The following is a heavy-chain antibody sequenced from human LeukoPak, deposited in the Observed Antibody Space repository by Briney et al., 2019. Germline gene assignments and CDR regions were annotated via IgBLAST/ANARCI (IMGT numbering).Heavy chain of an antibody. CDR1: GDSISSSSYY. V-gene: IGHV4-39*07. Sequence: EASETLSLTCTVSGDSISSSSYYWGWIRQPPGKELEWIGSIYYSGSTYYNPSLKSRVTISVDTSKNQFSLKLSSVTAADTAVYYCARNYGSGSYFRYTFDPWGQGTLVTVSS. D-gene: IGHD3-10*01. CDR3: ARNYGSGSYFRYTFDP. J-gene: IGHJ5*02. CDR2: IYYSGST.